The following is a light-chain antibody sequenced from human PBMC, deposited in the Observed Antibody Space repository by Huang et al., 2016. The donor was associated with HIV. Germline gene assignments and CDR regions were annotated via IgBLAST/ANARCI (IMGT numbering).Light chain of an antibody. CDR3: QQRNSWPPIFT. Sequence: EIGLTQSPATLSLSPGERATLSCRASQSVSNYLAWYQQKSGQAPRLLIYDASNRATGIPARFSGSGSGTDFTLTISSLEPEDFAVYYCQQRNSWPPIFTFGPGTKVDIK. CDR2: DAS. CDR1: QSVSNY. V-gene: IGKV3-11*01. J-gene: IGKJ3*01.